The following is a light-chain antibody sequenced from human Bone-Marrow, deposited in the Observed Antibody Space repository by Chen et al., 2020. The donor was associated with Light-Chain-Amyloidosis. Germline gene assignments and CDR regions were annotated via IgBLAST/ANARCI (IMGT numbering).Light chain of an antibody. J-gene: IGLJ1*01. Sequence: PVLTQPPYSSASLGESAILTCTLPSYINVATYTIYWYQQKAGSPPRYLLYYYSDSDKGQGSGVPSRFSGSKDASANAGVLLISGLQSDDEADYYCMIWPSYAFGSGTQVTVL. CDR1: SYINVATYT. CDR2: YYSDSDK. V-gene: IGLV5-37*01. CDR3: MIWPSYA.